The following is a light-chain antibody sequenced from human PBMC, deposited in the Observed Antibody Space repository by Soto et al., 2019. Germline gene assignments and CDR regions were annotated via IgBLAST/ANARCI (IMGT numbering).Light chain of an antibody. Sequence: EIGMGESPATLSVSPGERASLACGASQSVSRKLAWYQQKPGQAPRLLIYGASTRATGIPARFSGSGSGTEFTLTISSLKSEDFAVYYCQQYNNWPMITFGQGTRLEIK. CDR1: QSVSRK. V-gene: IGKV3-15*01. J-gene: IGKJ5*01. CDR3: QQYNNWPMIT. CDR2: GAS.